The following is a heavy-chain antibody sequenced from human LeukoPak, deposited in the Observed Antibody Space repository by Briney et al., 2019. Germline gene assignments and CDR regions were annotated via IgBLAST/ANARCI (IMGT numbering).Heavy chain of an antibody. Sequence: GGSLRLSCVLSGITVSNYDMSWVRQAPGKGLEWVSGIRESGGGTNYADSVKGRFTISRDNAKNSLYLQMNSLRAEDTALYYCARTPLAVAYYYYMDVWGKGTTVTVSS. D-gene: IGHD6-19*01. CDR2: IRESGGGT. CDR1: GITVSNYD. CDR3: ARTPLAVAYYYYMDV. J-gene: IGHJ6*03. V-gene: IGHV3-23*01.